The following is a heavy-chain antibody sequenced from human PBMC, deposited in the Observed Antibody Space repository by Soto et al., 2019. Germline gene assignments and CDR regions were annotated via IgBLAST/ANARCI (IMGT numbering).Heavy chain of an antibody. CDR2: IHYSGGAIYSP. V-gene: IGHV4-31*03. J-gene: IGHJ3*02. CDR3: ARRRISGRRGGAFDI. CDR1: GASIISDGYY. Sequence: KPSETLSLTCSVSGASIISDGYYWTWIRQHPVKGLEWLGYIHYSGGAIYSPSYNPSLQSRIAISVDTSKNQFSLGLSSVTAADTALYYCARRRISGRRGGAFDIWGQGTMVT. D-gene: IGHD6-6*01.